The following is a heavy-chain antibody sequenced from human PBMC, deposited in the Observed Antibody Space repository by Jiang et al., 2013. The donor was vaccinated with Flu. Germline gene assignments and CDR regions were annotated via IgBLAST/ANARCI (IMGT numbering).Heavy chain of an antibody. D-gene: IGHD3-10*01. V-gene: IGHV4-39*01. Sequence: LLKPSETLSLTCTVSGGSISSSSYYWGWIRQPPGKGLEWIGSIYYSGSTYYNPSLKSRVTISVDTSKNQFSLKLSSVTAADTAVYYCARQDRGYYYGSGSYYTIDYWGQGTLVTVSS. CDR1: GGSISSSSYY. CDR3: ARQDRGYYYGSGSYYTIDY. J-gene: IGHJ4*02. CDR2: IYYSGST.